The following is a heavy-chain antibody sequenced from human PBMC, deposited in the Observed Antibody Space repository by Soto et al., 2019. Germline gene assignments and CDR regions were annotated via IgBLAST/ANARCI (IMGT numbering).Heavy chain of an antibody. D-gene: IGHD3-10*01. CDR2: INSDGSST. J-gene: IGHJ6*02. CDR1: GFTFSSYW. V-gene: IGHV3-74*01. Sequence: GGSLRLSCAASGFTFSSYWMHWVRQAPGKGLVWVSRINSDGSSTSYADSVKGRFTISRDNAKNTLYLQMNSLRAEDTAVYYCARVTMVRGDWYGMDVWGQGTTVTVSS. CDR3: ARVTMVRGDWYGMDV.